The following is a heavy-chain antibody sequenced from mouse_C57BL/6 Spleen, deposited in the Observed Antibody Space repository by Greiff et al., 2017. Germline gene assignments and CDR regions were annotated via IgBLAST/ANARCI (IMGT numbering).Heavy chain of an antibody. CDR2: IDPENGDT. V-gene: IGHV14-4*01. Sequence: VQLQQSGAELVRPGASVKLSCTASGFNIKDDYMHWVKQRPEQGLEWIGWIDPENGDTEYASKFQGKATITADTSSNTAYLQLSSLTSEDTAVYYCTPYGNLSWFAYWGQGTLVPVS. CDR3: TPYGNLSWFAY. J-gene: IGHJ3*01. CDR1: GFNIKDDY. D-gene: IGHD2-1*01.